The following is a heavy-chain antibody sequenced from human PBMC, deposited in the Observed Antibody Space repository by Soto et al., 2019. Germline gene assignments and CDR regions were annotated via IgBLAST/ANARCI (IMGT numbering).Heavy chain of an antibody. CDR2: IYPGDSDT. CDR1: GYRFTNFW. CDR3: ARHPRWGTMVRGVPFLDY. Sequence: PEESLKNSCKGSGYRFTNFWIGWVRQMPGKGLEWMGIIYPGDSDTRYSPSFQGQVTISADKSISTAYLQWSSLKASDTAMYYCARHPRWGTMVRGVPFLDYWGQGTLVTVSS. D-gene: IGHD3-10*01. V-gene: IGHV5-51*01. J-gene: IGHJ4*02.